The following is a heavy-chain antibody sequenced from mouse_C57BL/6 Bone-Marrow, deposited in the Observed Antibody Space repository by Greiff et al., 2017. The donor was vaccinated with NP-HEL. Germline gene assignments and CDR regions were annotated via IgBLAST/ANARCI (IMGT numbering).Heavy chain of an antibody. Sequence: VQLQQSGPELVKPGASVKISCKASGYTFTDYYMNWVKQSPGKSLEWIGDINPNNGGTSYNQKFKGKATLTVDNSSSTAYMELRSLTSEASAVYYCARATYYEYYGAVDFWGQGTSVTVSS. D-gene: IGHD2-4*01. CDR2: INPNNGGT. CDR1: GYTFTDYY. J-gene: IGHJ4*01. CDR3: ARATYYEYYGAVDF. V-gene: IGHV1-26*01.